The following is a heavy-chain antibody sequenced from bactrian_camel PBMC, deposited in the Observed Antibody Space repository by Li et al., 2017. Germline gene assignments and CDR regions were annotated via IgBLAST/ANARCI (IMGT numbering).Heavy chain of an antibody. Sequence: HVQLVESGGGSVQAGGSLSLSCAVSDDPTVSVYCMKWFRQGPGKEREAVAGVAADGSKSYAASVQGRFTVSKGSKTTLHLQMNSLKPEDTAMYYCAVDYARLQYGGYWYCPNGEPTFWGQGTQVTVS. V-gene: IGHV3S1*01. D-gene: IGHD1*01. CDR3: AVDYARLQYGGYWYCPNGEPTF. J-gene: IGHJ4*01. CDR2: VAADGSK. CDR1: DDPTVSVYC.